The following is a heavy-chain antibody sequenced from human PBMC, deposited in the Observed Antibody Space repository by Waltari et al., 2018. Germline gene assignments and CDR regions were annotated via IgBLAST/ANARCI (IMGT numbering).Heavy chain of an antibody. J-gene: IGHJ4*02. Sequence: QVQLVQSGAEVQKPGASVKVSCTASGHTFTDYYFHWVRQAPGQGLEWMAWIAPRSGVTKYTQKVQGRVTLSRETSISEVYMEMSNLRHDDTAIYFCARDDHGDLDFWGQGTLVTVSS. CDR1: GHTFTDYY. V-gene: IGHV1-2*02. CDR3: ARDDHGDLDF. CDR2: IAPRSGVT.